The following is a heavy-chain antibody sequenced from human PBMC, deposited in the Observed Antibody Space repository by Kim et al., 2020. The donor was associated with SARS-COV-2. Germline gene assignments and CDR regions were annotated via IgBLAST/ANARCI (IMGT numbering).Heavy chain of an antibody. D-gene: IGHD5-18*01. Sequence: YANTVKGRFTISRDESKSTLYLRMNSLRAEDTAVYYCVRDLTYNYAYWGQGTLVTVSS. J-gene: IGHJ4*02. CDR3: VRDLTYNYAY. V-gene: IGHV3-33*01.